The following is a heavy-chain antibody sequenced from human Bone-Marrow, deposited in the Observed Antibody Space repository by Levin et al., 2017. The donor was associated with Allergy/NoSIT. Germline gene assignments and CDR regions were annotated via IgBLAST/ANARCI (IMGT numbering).Heavy chain of an antibody. D-gene: IGHD4/OR15-4a*01. CDR1: GFTFSDYA. CDR2: VSASGRIT. V-gene: IGHV3-23*01. J-gene: IGHJ6*02. Sequence: GGSLRLSCAASGFTFSDYAIIWVRQAPGKGLEWVSGVSASGRITDYADSVKGRCTISRDNSKNILSLQMDSLRAEDTAIYYCAKANRRGDYGELSDYYYFGMDVWGQGTTVTVSS. CDR3: AKANRRGDYGELSDYYYFGMDV.